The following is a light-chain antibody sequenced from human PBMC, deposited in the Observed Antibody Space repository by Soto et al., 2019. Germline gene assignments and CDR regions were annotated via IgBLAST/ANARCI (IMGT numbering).Light chain of an antibody. J-gene: IGKJ4*01. V-gene: IGKV2-28*01. Sequence: DIVMTQSPLSLPVTPGEPASISCRSSQSLLHSNGYNCLDWYLQKPGQPPQLLIYLGSNRASGAPDRFSGSGSGTDFTLKISRVEAEDVGTYYCMQALQTPLTFGGGTKVEIK. CDR2: LGS. CDR1: QSLLHSNGYNC. CDR3: MQALQTPLT.